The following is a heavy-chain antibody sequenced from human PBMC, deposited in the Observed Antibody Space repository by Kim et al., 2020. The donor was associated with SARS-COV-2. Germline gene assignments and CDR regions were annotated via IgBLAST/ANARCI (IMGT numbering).Heavy chain of an antibody. V-gene: IGHV1-69*06. D-gene: IGHD3-16*01. CDR1: GGSFGSYA. CDR3: ARDRSGYTYDYEGLDV. J-gene: IGHJ6*02. CDR2: IIPLFGTT. Sequence: SVKVSCKASGGSFGSYAFTWVRQAPGQGLEWMGGIIPLFGTTNYAQRLQDRVTISADKLTTTVYMELRSLTADDTAVYYFARDRSGYTYDYEGLDVWGQ.